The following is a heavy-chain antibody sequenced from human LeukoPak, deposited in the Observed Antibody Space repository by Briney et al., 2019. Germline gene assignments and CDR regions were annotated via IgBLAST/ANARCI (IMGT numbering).Heavy chain of an antibody. CDR1: GFSFSNYG. V-gene: IGHV3-30*02. CDR3: ARDTFLLWFGERSPRDGLDY. Sequence: PGGSLRLSCAASGFSFSNYGIHWVRQAPGKGLERVAFIPHDRNKRNYADSVKGRFTISRDNAKNSLYLQMNSLRDEDTAVYYCARDTFLLWFGERSPRDGLDYWGQGTLVTVSS. D-gene: IGHD3-10*01. CDR2: IPHDRNKR. J-gene: IGHJ4*02.